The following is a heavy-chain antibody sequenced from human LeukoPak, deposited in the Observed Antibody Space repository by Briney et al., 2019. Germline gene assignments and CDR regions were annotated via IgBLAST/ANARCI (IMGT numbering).Heavy chain of an antibody. J-gene: IGHJ5*02. D-gene: IGHD6-13*01. V-gene: IGHV4-39*07. CDR2: IYYSGST. Sequence: PSETLSLTCTVSGGSISSSSYYWGWIRQPPGKGLEWIGSIYYSGSTYYNPSLKSRVTISVDTSKNQFSLKLSSVTAADTAVYYCASTHRVLSSWSWFDPWGQGTLVTVSS. CDR3: ASTHRVLSSWSWFDP. CDR1: GGSISSSSYY.